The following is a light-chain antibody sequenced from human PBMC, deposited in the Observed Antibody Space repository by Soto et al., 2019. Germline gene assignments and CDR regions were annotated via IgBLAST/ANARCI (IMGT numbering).Light chain of an antibody. J-gene: IGKJ2*01. V-gene: IGKV3-15*01. CDR3: QQYNNWPPYT. CDR1: KSVSSN. Sequence: EIVMTQSQATLSLSPGERATLSCRASKSVSSNLAWYQQKPVQAPRLLIYGASTRATGIPARFSGSGSGTEFTLTISSLQSEDFAVYYCQQYNNWPPYTFGQGTKREIK. CDR2: GAS.